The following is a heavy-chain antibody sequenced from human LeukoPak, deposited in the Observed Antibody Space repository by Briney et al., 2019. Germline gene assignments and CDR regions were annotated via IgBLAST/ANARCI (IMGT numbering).Heavy chain of an antibody. D-gene: IGHD3-3*01. CDR2: IYYSGST. Sequence: SETLSLTCTVSGGSISSSSYYWGWIRQPPGKGLEWIGSIYYSGSTYYNPSLKSRVTISVDTSKNQFSLKLSSVTAADTAVYYCARGYYYDFWSGYYDRGRTHADNWFDPWGQGTLVTVSS. V-gene: IGHV4-39*01. CDR3: ARGYYYDFWSGYYDRGRTHADNWFDP. J-gene: IGHJ5*02. CDR1: GGSISSSSYY.